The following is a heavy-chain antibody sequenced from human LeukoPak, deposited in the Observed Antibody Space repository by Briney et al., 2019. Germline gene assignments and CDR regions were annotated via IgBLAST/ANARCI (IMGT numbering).Heavy chain of an antibody. Sequence: PGGSLRLSCAASGFTFSSYAVNWVRQAPGKGLEWVSAISGSGDSTYYADSVKVRFTISRDNSKNTLYLQMNSLRAEDTAVYYCAKETLLRYFDWLPDPSDYWGQGTLVTVSS. V-gene: IGHV3-23*01. CDR2: ISGSGDST. D-gene: IGHD3-9*01. CDR3: AKETLLRYFDWLPDPSDY. CDR1: GFTFSSYA. J-gene: IGHJ4*02.